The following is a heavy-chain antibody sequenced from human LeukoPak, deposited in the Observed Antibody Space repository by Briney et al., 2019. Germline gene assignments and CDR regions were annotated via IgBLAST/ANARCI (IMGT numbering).Heavy chain of an antibody. J-gene: IGHJ6*03. D-gene: IGHD2-2*01. CDR2: INHSGST. V-gene: IGHV4-34*01. CDR3: ARAEYCSSTSCYYYYYYMDV. CDR1: GGSFSGYY. Sequence: PSETLSLTCAVYGGSFSGYYWSWIRQPPGKGLEWIGEINHSGSTNYNPSLKSRVTISVDTSKNQFSLELSSVTAADTAVYYCARAEYCSSTSCYYYYYYMDVWGKGTTVTVSS.